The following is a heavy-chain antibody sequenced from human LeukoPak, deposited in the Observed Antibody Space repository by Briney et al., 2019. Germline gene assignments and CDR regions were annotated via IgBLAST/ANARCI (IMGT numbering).Heavy chain of an antibody. CDR2: IYYSGST. CDR1: GGSISSYC. V-gene: IGHV4-59*01. CDR3: ARGGSSYYYGMDV. Sequence: SETLSLTCTVSGGSISSYCWSWIRQPPGKGLEWIGYIYYSGSTNYNPSLKSRVTISVDTSKNQFSLKLSSVTAADTAVYYCARGGSSYYYGMDVWGQGTTVTVSS. J-gene: IGHJ6*02. D-gene: IGHD6-6*01.